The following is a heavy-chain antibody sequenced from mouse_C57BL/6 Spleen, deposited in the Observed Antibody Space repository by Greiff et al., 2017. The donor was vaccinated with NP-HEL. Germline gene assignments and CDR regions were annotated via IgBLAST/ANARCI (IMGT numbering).Heavy chain of an antibody. Sequence: EVKLMESGGDLVKPGGSLKLSCAASGFTFSSYGMSWVRQTPDKRLEWVATISSGGSYTYYPDSVKGRFTISRDNAKNTLYLQMSSLKSEDTAMYYWARRMGYFDYWGQGTTLTVSS. CDR3: ARRMGYFDY. CDR1: GFTFSSYG. J-gene: IGHJ2*01. D-gene: IGHD4-1*01. CDR2: ISSGGSYT. V-gene: IGHV5-6*02.